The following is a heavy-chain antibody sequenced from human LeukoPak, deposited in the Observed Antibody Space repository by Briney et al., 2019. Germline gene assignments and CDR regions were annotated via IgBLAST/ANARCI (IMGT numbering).Heavy chain of an antibody. D-gene: IGHD6-6*01. V-gene: IGHV1-24*01. J-gene: IGHJ4*02. Sequence: ASVKVSCKVSGYTLTELSMHWVRQAPGKGLEWMGGFDPEDGETIYAQKFQGRVTMTTDTSTSTAYMELRSLRSDDTAVYYCARGEYSSPDFDYWGQGTLVTVSS. CDR1: GYTLTELS. CDR3: ARGEYSSPDFDY. CDR2: FDPEDGET.